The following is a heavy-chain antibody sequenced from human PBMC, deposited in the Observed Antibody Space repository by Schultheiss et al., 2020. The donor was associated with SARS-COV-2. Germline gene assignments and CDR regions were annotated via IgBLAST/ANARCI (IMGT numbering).Heavy chain of an antibody. J-gene: IGHJ4*02. D-gene: IGHD6-19*01. V-gene: IGHV4-59*08. CDR2: IYYSGST. Sequence: SETLSLPCTVSGGSISSYYWSWIRQPPGKGLEWIGYIYYSGSTYYNPSLKSRVTISVDTSKNQFSLKLSSVTAADTAVYYCARFGSGWISYWGQGTLVTVSS. CDR1: GGSISSYY. CDR3: ARFGSGWISY.